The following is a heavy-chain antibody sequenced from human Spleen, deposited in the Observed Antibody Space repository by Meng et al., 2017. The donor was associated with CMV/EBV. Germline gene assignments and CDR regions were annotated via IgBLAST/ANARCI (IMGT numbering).Heavy chain of an antibody. D-gene: IGHD1-26*01. V-gene: IGHV3-48*04. Sequence: GGSLRLSCAASGFTFSAFGLNWVRQAPGKGLEWVSYISSSSSTIYYADSVKGRFSISRDSAKNSLFLQMNSLTVEDTAVYYCARGELRLFDYWGQGTLVTVSS. CDR1: GFTFSAFG. J-gene: IGHJ4*02. CDR3: ARGELRLFDY. CDR2: ISSSSSTI.